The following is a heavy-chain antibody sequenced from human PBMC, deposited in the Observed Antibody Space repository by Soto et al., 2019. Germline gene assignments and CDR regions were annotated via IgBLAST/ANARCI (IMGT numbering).Heavy chain of an antibody. Sequence: ASVKVSCKASGYTFTSYAMHWVRQAPGQRLEWMGWINAGNGNTKYSQKFQGRVTITRDTSASTAYMELSSLRSEDTAVYYCARVPRYSSSWFYYFEYWGQGTLVTVSS. D-gene: IGHD6-13*01. J-gene: IGHJ4*02. V-gene: IGHV1-3*01. CDR1: GYTFTSYA. CDR3: ARVPRYSSSWFYYFEY. CDR2: INAGNGNT.